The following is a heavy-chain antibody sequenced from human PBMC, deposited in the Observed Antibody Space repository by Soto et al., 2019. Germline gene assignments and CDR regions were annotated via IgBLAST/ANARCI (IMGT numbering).Heavy chain of an antibody. CDR3: ARDGNYQGGDYVSVEQLNYGMDV. CDR2: IWYDGSNK. Sequence: QVQLVESGGGVVQPGRSLRLSCAASGFTFSSYGMHWVRQAPGKGLEWVAVIWYDGSNKYYADSVKGRFTISRDNSKNTLYLQMNSLRAEDTAVYYCARDGNYQGGDYVSVEQLNYGMDVWGQGTTVTVSS. V-gene: IGHV3-33*01. J-gene: IGHJ6*02. CDR1: GFTFSSYG. D-gene: IGHD4-17*01.